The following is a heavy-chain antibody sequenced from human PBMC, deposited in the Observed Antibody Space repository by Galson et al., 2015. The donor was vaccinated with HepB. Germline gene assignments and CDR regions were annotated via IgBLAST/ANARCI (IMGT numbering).Heavy chain of an antibody. CDR3: AREGSGQCFDY. D-gene: IGHD6-19*01. J-gene: IGHJ4*02. V-gene: IGHV3-48*01. CDR2: ISSSSSTI. CDR1: GFTFSSYS. Sequence: SLRLSCAASGFTFSSYSMNWVRQAPGKGLEWVSYISSSSSTIYYADSVKGRFTISRDNAKNSLYLQMNSLRAEDTAVYYCAREGSGQCFDYWGQGTLVTVSS.